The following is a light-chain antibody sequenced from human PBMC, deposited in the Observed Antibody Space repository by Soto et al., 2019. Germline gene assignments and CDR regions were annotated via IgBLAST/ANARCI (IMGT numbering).Light chain of an antibody. J-gene: IGKJ4*01. V-gene: IGKV1-39*01. CDR2: GAS. CDR1: QSISRH. Sequence: DIQMTQSPSSLSASIGDRFTITCRASQSISRHLNWYQQKPGKAPKLLISGASSLQSGVPSRISGSGSGTDFTLSISSLQPEDFATYYCQQSYSAPLTFGGGIKVDIK. CDR3: QQSYSAPLT.